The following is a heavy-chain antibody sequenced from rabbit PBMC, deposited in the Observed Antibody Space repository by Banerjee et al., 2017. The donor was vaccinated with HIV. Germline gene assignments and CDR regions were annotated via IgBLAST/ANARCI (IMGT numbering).Heavy chain of an antibody. Sequence: QEQLEESGGDLVKPGASLTLTCTASGSDISNYSMGWVRQAPGKGLEWIGCINTSSGNTVYASWAKGRFTISKTSSTTVTLQMTSLTAADTATYFCARDLAGVIGWHFNLWGPGTLVTVS. CDR1: GSDISNYS. D-gene: IGHD4-1*01. CDR3: ARDLAGVIGWHFNL. J-gene: IGHJ4*01. V-gene: IGHV1S45*01. CDR2: INTSSGNT.